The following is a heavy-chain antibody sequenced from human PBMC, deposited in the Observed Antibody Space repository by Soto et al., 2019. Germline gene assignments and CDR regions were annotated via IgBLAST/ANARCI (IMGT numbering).Heavy chain of an antibody. CDR1: GGSVSDSRYY. Sequence: SETLSLTCLVSGGSVSDSRYYWVWVRQPPGEGLQWTGTVYFTGSAYYNPSLKSRVTISVDTSKNQYSLKLSAVTAADTAAYFCSRRMDEQRYSGMDVWGQGTTVTVSS. CDR2: VYFTGSA. V-gene: IGHV4-39*01. CDR3: SRRMDEQRYSGMDV. D-gene: IGHD2-21*01. J-gene: IGHJ6*02.